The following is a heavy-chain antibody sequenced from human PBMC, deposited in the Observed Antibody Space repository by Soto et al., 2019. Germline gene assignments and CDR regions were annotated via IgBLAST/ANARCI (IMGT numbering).Heavy chain of an antibody. Sequence: GGSLRLSXAASGFTFSSYGMHWVRQAPGKGLEWVAVISYDGSNKYYADSVKGRFTISRDNSKSTLYLQMNSLRAEDTAVYYCAKELQLAGAFDIWGQGTMVTVSS. D-gene: IGHD6-6*01. CDR3: AKELQLAGAFDI. CDR2: ISYDGSNK. CDR1: GFTFSSYG. V-gene: IGHV3-30*18. J-gene: IGHJ3*02.